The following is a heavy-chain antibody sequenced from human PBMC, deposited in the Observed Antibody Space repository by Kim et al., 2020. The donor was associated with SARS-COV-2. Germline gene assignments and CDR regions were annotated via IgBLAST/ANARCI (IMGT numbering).Heavy chain of an antibody. J-gene: IGHJ4*02. V-gene: IGHV3-23*01. D-gene: IGHD2-15*01. CDR3: ARKGYCSGGSCYPLDY. CDR2: ISGSGGST. CDR1: GFTFSSYA. Sequence: GGSLRLSCAASGFTFSSYAMSWVRQAPGKGLEWVSAISGSGGSTYYADSVKGRFTISRDNSKNTLYLQMNSLRAEDTAVYYCARKGYCSGGSCYPLDYWGQGTLVTVSS.